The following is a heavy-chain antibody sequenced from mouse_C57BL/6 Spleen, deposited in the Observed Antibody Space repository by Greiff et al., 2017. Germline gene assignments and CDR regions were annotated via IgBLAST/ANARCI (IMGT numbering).Heavy chain of an antibody. V-gene: IGHV2-5*01. CDR1: GFSLTSYG. CDR2: IWRGGST. D-gene: IGHD2-2*01. Sequence: VQLQESGPGLVQPSQSLSITCTVSGFSLTSYGVHWVRQSPGKGLEWLGVIWRGGSTDYNAAFMSRLSITKDNSKSQVFFKMNRLQADDTAIYYCAKNPSMVRDAMDYWGQGTSVTVSS. CDR3: AKNPSMVRDAMDY. J-gene: IGHJ4*01.